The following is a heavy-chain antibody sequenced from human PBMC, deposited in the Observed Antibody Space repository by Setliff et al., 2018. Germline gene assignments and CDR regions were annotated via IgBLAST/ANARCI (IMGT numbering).Heavy chain of an antibody. V-gene: IGHV3-NL1*01. CDR1: GFTFNTYW. CDR3: ARTCSGSGCYAGLES. Sequence: GGSLRLSCAASGFTFNTYWMHWVRQTPGKGLEWVSLIYSDNMTTFYADSVKGRFTISRDNSKNTLYLQMNSLRPEDTAVYYCARTCSGSGCYAGLESWGQGTPVTVSS. D-gene: IGHD2-15*01. J-gene: IGHJ4*02. CDR2: IYSDNMTT.